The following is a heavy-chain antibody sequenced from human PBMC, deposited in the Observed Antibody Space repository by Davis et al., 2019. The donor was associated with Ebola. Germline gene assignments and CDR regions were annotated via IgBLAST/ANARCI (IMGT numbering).Heavy chain of an antibody. Sequence: GESLKISCAASGFIFSRYAMHWVRQAPGKGLEWLAVISYDGSNEYYAVSVKGRFIVSRDNSKNTLSLQMNSLRGEDTAVYYCARVQNYDFWSGLGYWGQGVLVIVSS. J-gene: IGHJ4*02. CDR3: ARVQNYDFWSGLGY. D-gene: IGHD3-3*01. CDR1: GFIFSRYA. CDR2: ISYDGSNE. V-gene: IGHV3-30-3*01.